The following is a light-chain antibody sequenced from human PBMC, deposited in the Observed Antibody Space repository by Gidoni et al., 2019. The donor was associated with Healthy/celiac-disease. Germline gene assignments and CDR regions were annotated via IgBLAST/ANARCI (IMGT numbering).Light chain of an antibody. CDR1: QGISSY. V-gene: IGKV1-8*01. J-gene: IGKJ4*01. CDR3: QQYYSYPLT. Sequence: AIRMTQSPSSFSASTGDRVTITCRASQGISSYLAWYQQKPGKAPKLLIYAASTCQSGVPSRFSGSGSGTDFTLTISCLQSEDFATYYCQQYYSYPLTFGGGTKVEIK. CDR2: AAS.